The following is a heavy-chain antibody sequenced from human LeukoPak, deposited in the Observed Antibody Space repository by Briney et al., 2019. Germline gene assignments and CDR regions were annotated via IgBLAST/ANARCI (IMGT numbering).Heavy chain of an antibody. CDR2: ISGSGGST. CDR3: AKAFSGSYYNLIGY. D-gene: IGHD3-10*01. Sequence: PGGSLRLSCAASGFTFSSYAMTWVRQAPGKGLEWVSAISGSGGSTYYADSVKGRFTISRDNSKNTLYLQINSLRAEDTAVYYCAKAFSGSYYNLIGYWGQGTLVTVSS. J-gene: IGHJ4*02. V-gene: IGHV3-23*01. CDR1: GFTFSSYA.